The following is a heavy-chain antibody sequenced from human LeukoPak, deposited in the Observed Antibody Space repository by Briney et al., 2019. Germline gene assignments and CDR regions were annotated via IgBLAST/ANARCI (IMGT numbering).Heavy chain of an antibody. CDR2: IIPIFGTA. V-gene: IGHV1-69*13. J-gene: IGHJ6*02. D-gene: IGHD6-13*01. CDR1: GGTFSSYA. CDR3: ARGSIAAAGTEDYYGMDV. Sequence: SVKVSCKASGGTFSSYAISWVRQAPGQGLEWMGGIIPIFGTANYAQKFQGRVTITADESTSTAYMELSSLRSEDTAVYYCARGSIAAAGTEDYYGMDVWGQGTTVTVSS.